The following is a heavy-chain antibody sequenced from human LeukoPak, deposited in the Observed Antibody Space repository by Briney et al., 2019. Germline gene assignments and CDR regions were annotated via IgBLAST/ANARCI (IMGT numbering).Heavy chain of an antibody. D-gene: IGHD6-13*01. CDR2: ISYDGSNK. J-gene: IGHJ4*02. CDR1: GFTFSTYA. Sequence: PGGSLRLSCAASGFTFSTYAMHWVRQAPGKGLEWVAVISYDGSNKYYADSVKGRFTISRDNSKNTLDLQMNSLRADDTAVYYCARVDIAVAGTPYYFDYWGQGTLVTVSS. V-gene: IGHV3-30-3*01. CDR3: ARVDIAVAGTPYYFDY.